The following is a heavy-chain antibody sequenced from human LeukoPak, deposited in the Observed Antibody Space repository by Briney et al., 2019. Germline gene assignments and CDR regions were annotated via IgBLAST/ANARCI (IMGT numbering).Heavy chain of an antibody. CDR1: GYSFTSYW. J-gene: IGHJ5*02. Sequence: GESLKISCKGSGYSFTSYWIGWVRKMPGKGLEWMGIIYPGDSDTRYSPSFQGQVTISADKSISTAYLQWSSLKASDTAMYYCARLVPIVVVPAAPKADWFDPWGQGTLVTVSS. CDR2: IYPGDSDT. V-gene: IGHV5-51*01. CDR3: ARLVPIVVVPAAPKADWFDP. D-gene: IGHD2-2*01.